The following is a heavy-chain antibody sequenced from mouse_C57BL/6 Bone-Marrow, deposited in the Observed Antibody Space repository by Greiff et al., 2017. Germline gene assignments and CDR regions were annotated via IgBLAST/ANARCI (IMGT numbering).Heavy chain of an antibody. CDR1: GYSFTGYY. Sequence: DVQLQESGPELVKPGASVKISCKASGYSFTGYYMNWVKQSPEKSLEWIGEINPSTGGTTYNQKFKAKATLTVDKSSSTAYMQLKSLTSEDSAGYYCARSAGTLFDYWGKGTTLTVSS. CDR2: INPSTGGT. CDR3: ARSAGTLFDY. J-gene: IGHJ2*01. D-gene: IGHD1-1*01. V-gene: IGHV1-42*01.